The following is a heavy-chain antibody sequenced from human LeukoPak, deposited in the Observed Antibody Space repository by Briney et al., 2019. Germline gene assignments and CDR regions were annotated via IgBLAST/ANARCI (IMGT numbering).Heavy chain of an antibody. Sequence: GGSLRLSCAASGFTFSSYAMSWVRQAPGKGLEWVSAISGSGGSTYYADSVKGRFTISRHNSKNTLYLQMNSLRAEDTAVYYCAKESNVDTAMVVELDYWGQGTLVTVSS. D-gene: IGHD5-18*01. CDR2: ISGSGGST. CDR1: GFTFSSYA. V-gene: IGHV3-23*01. J-gene: IGHJ4*02. CDR3: AKESNVDTAMVVELDY.